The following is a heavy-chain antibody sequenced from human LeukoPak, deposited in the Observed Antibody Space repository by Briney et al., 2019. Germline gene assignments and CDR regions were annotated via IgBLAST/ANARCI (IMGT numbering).Heavy chain of an antibody. J-gene: IGHJ4*02. CDR2: ISPDGSQT. Sequence: PGGSLRLSCAASGFSLSNHWMHWVRQAPGKGLMWVSQISPDGSQTFYADSVKGRFTISRDNAKNTLYLQMNSLRAEDTAVYYCASLGRPTYYYDSSGYYPAGWGQGTLVTVSS. CDR3: ASLGRPTYYYDSSGYYPAG. V-gene: IGHV3-74*01. D-gene: IGHD3-22*01. CDR1: GFSLSNHW.